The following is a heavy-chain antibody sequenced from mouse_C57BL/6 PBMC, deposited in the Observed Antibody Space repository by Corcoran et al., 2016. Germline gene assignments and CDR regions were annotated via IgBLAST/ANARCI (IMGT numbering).Heavy chain of an antibody. CDR2: INTYSGVP. D-gene: IGHD3-3*01. V-gene: IGHV9-3*01. CDR1: GYTFTTYG. CDR3: ARWGTEGYFDV. Sequence: QIQLVQSGPELKKPGETVKISCKASGYTFTTYGMSWVKQAPGKGLKWMGWINTYSGVPTYADDFKGRFAFSLETSASTAYLQINNLKNEDTATYFCARWGTEGYFDVWGTGTTVTVSS. J-gene: IGHJ1*03.